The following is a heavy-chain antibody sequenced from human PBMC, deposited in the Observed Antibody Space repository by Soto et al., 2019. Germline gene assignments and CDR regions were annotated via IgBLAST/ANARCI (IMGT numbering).Heavy chain of an antibody. CDR1: GYTFTGYY. D-gene: IGHD6-19*01. J-gene: IGHJ4*02. Sequence: GASVKVSCKASGYTFTGYYMHWVRQAPGQGLEWMGWINPNSGGTNYAQKFQGRVTITRDTSASTAYMELSSLRSEDTAVYYCARGTYSSGWYFDYWGQGTLVTVSS. CDR2: INPNSGGT. CDR3: ARGTYSSGWYFDY. V-gene: IGHV1-2*02.